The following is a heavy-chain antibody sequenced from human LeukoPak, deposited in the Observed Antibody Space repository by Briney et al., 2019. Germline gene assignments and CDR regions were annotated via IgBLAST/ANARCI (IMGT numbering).Heavy chain of an antibody. Sequence: SETLSLTCTVSGGSISSYYWSWIRQPAGKGLEWIGRIYTSGSTNNNPSLKSRVTMSVDTSKNQFPLKLSSVTAADTAVYYCARTIYSGSYSALDIWGQGTMVTVSS. CDR1: GGSISSYY. D-gene: IGHD1-26*01. CDR3: ARTIYSGSYSALDI. J-gene: IGHJ3*02. CDR2: IYTSGST. V-gene: IGHV4-4*07.